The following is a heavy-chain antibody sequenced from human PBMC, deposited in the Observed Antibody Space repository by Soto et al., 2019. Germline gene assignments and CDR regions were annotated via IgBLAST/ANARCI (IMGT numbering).Heavy chain of an antibody. D-gene: IGHD3-3*01. CDR2: ISSSSSTI. CDR3: ARALDFWSAYFDY. V-gene: IGHV3-48*01. J-gene: IGHJ4*02. Sequence: GESLKISCAASGFTFSTYSMNWVRQAPGKGLEWVSYISSSSSTIFYTDSVKGRFTVSRDNAKNSLYLQMNSLRTEDTAVYYCARALDFWSAYFDYWGQGSLVTVS. CDR1: GFTFSTYS.